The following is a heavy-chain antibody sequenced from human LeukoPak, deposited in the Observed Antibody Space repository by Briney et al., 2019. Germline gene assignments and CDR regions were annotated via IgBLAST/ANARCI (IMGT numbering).Heavy chain of an antibody. V-gene: IGHV3-30*02. Sequence: GGSLTLSCAASGFTFSNYGMHWVRQAPGKGLEWVALIRYDGSNKYYADSVKGRFTISRDNSKNTLYLQMNSLRADDTGVYYCTYASGWGQGTLVTVSS. CDR1: GFTFSNYG. J-gene: IGHJ4*02. CDR3: TYASG. CDR2: IRYDGSNK.